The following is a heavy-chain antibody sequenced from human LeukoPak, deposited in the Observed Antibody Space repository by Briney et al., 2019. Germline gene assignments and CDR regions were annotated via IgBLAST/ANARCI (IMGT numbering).Heavy chain of an antibody. CDR1: GGSFSGYY. V-gene: IGHV4-34*01. CDR3: ARVGAVVVVAATH. J-gene: IGHJ4*02. Sequence: SETLSLTCAVYGGSFSGYYWSWIRQPPGKGLEWIGEINHSGSTNYNPSLKSRVTISVDTSKNQFSPKLSSVTAADTAVYYCARVGAVVVVAATHWGQGTLVTVSS. CDR2: INHSGST. D-gene: IGHD2-15*01.